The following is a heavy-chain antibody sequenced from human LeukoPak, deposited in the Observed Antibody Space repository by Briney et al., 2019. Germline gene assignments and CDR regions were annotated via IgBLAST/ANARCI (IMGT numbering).Heavy chain of an antibody. J-gene: IGHJ4*02. D-gene: IGHD3-22*01. CDR3: ARDLYYDSSGYDY. CDR1: GYTFTGYY. CDR2: INPNSGGT. Sequence: GASVKVSCKASGYTFTGYYMHWVRLAPGQGLEWMGWINPNSGGTNYAQKFQGRVTMTRDTSISTAYMELNRLRSDDTAVYYCARDLYYDSSGYDYWGQGTLVTVSS. V-gene: IGHV1-2*02.